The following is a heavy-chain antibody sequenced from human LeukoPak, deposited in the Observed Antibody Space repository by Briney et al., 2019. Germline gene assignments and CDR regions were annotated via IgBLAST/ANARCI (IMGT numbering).Heavy chain of an antibody. CDR2: IYYSGST. CDR3: ARVRRGSGWYVKATSFDY. CDR1: GGSISTYF. V-gene: IGHV4-59*01. J-gene: IGHJ4*02. D-gene: IGHD6-19*01. Sequence: SETLSLTCTVSGGSISTYFWSWIRQPPGRGLEWIGYIYYSGSTNYNPSLKSRVTTSVDTSKNQFSLKLSSVTAADTAVYYCARVRRGSGWYVKATSFDYWGQGTLVTVSS.